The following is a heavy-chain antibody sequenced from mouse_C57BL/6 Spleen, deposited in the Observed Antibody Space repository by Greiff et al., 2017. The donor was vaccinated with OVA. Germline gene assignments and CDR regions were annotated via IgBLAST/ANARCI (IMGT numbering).Heavy chain of an antibody. J-gene: IGHJ3*01. CDR2: IRNKANNHAT. Sequence: EVQRVESGGGLVQPGGSMKLSCAASGFTFSDAWMDWVRQSPEKGLEWVAEIRNKANNHATYYAESVKGRFTISRDDSKSSVYLQMNSLRAEDTGIYYCTRYHGSGFAYWGQGTLVTVSA. CDR1: GFTFSDAW. V-gene: IGHV6-6*01. D-gene: IGHD1-1*01. CDR3: TRYHGSGFAY.